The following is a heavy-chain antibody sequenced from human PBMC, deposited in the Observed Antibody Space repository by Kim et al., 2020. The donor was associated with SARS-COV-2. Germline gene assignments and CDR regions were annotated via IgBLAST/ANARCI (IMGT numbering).Heavy chain of an antibody. CDR2: IIPIFGTA. D-gene: IGHD3-10*01. CDR3: ARELNYYGSGNWFDP. V-gene: IGHV1-69*13. Sequence: SVKVSCKASGGTFSSYAISWVRQAPGQGLEWMGGIIPIFGTANYAQKFQGRVTITADESTSTAYMELSSLRSEDTAVYYCARELNYYGSGNWFDPWGQGTLVTVSS. J-gene: IGHJ5*02. CDR1: GGTFSSYA.